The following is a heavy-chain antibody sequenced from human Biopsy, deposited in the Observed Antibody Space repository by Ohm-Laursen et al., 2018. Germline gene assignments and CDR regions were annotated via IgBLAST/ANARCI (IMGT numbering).Heavy chain of an antibody. J-gene: IGHJ4*02. CDR3: ANSYYDFWTGYLNFDN. Sequence: SLRLSCAASGFIFGDYGMHWVRQAPGKGLEWVAVISHDGRSRFYVDSVKGRFTISRDNSNNTLYLQMNSLRAEDTAVYYCANSYYDFWTGYLNFDNGGRGILVTVSS. CDR2: ISHDGRSR. D-gene: IGHD3-3*01. CDR1: GFIFGDYG. V-gene: IGHV3-30*18.